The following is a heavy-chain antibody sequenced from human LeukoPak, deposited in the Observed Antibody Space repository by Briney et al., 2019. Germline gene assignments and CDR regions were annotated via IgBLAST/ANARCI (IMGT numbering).Heavy chain of an antibody. CDR2: INHSGST. Sequence: SETLSLTCAVYGGSFSGYYWSWIRQPPGKGLEWIGEINHSGSTNYNPSLKSRVTISVDTSKNQFSLKLSSVTAADTAVYYCARDNNDFWSGYSSIYYYYMDVWGKGTTVTVSS. CDR1: GGSFSGYY. CDR3: ARDNNDFWSGYSSIYYYYMDV. D-gene: IGHD3-3*01. J-gene: IGHJ6*03. V-gene: IGHV4-34*01.